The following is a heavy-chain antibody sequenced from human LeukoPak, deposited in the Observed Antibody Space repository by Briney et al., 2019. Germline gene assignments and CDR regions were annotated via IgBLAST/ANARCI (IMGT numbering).Heavy chain of an antibody. D-gene: IGHD2-2*01. CDR2: IKQDGSEK. CDR3: ARDLRYCSSTSCQH. J-gene: IGHJ4*02. V-gene: IGHV3-7*01. Sequence: PGGSLRLSCAASGFTFSSYWMSWVRQAPGKGLEWVANIKQDGSEKYYVDSVKGRFTISRDNAKNSLYLQMNSLRAEDTAVYYCARDLRYCSSTSCQHWGRGTLVTVSS. CDR1: GFTFSSYW.